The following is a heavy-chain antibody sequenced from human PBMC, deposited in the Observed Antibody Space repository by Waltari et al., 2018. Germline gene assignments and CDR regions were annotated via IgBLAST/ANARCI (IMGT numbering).Heavy chain of an antibody. Sequence: QVTLKESGPVLVKPTETLTLPCTVSGFSLSNARMGVSWIRQPPGKALEWLAHIFSNDEKSYSTSLKSRLTISKDTSKSQVVLTMTNMDPVDTATYYCARILAEDYNWFDPWGQGTLVTVSS. V-gene: IGHV2-26*01. J-gene: IGHJ5*02. CDR2: IFSNDEK. CDR1: GFSLSNARMG. CDR3: ARILAEDYNWFDP. D-gene: IGHD6-13*01.